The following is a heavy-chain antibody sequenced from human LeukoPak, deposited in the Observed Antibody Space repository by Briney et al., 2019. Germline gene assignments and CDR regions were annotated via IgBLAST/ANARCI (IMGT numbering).Heavy chain of an antibody. V-gene: IGHV3-48*03. J-gene: IGHJ6*03. D-gene: IGHD3-10*02. Sequence: GGSLRPSWASAGSTFGSYGMHWGRPAPGKVLGWVSYISSSGNTIYYANSVKGRFTISRDNDKNLLYLQKNSLRGEDTAVYYCAELGITMIGGVWGKGTTATIPS. CDR3: AELGITMIGGV. CDR1: GSTFGSYG. CDR2: ISSSGNTI.